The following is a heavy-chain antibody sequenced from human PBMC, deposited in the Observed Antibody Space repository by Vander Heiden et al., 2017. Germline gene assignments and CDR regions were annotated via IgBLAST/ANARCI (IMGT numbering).Heavy chain of an antibody. CDR3: ARGGIAAARGSWDY. V-gene: IGHV3-7*04. Sequence: APGKGLEREANIKQDRSQKYYMNSVKGRFTISIDNAKNSLYLQMNSLTAEDTAMYYCARGGIAAARGSWDYWGQGTLVTVSS. J-gene: IGHJ4*02. D-gene: IGHD6-13*01. CDR2: IKQDRSQK.